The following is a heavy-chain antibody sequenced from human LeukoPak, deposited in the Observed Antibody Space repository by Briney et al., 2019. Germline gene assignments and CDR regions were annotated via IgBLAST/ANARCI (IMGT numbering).Heavy chain of an antibody. CDR3: ARDAGRYFDWLWY. CDR1: GFTFSSYG. V-gene: IGHV3-33*01. J-gene: IGHJ4*02. CDR2: IWYDGSNK. D-gene: IGHD3-9*01. Sequence: GGSLRLSCAASGFTFSSYGMHWVRQAPGKGLEWVAVIWYDGSNKYYADSVKGRFTISRDNSKDTLYLQMNSLRAEDTAVYYCARDAGRYFDWLWYWGQGTLVTVSS.